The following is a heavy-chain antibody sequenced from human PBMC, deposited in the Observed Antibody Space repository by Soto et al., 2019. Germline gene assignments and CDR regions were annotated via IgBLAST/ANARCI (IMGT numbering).Heavy chain of an antibody. CDR2: INPNSGAT. V-gene: IGHV1-2*02. CDR1: GYTFTDYY. Sequence: QVRRVSSGAEVKKPGASVKVSCRASGYTFTDYYIHWVRQAPGQGLQWVGWINPNSGATEYAQKFQGRVTMTRDPSISTVYMEVTRLRSDDTALYFCARAAPLRYSGYALDHWGQGTRVTVST. J-gene: IGHJ4*02. CDR3: ARAAPLRYSGYALDH. D-gene: IGHD5-12*01.